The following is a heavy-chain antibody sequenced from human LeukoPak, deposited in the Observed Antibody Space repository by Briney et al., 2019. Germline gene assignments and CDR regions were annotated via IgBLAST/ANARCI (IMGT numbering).Heavy chain of an antibody. D-gene: IGHD5-18*01. Sequence: ASVKVSCKASGYTFTGYYMHWVRQAPGQGLEWMGRINPNSGGTNYAQKFQGRVTMTRDTSISTAYMKLSRLRSDDTAVYYCARDSGYSYGGNNWFDPWGQGTLVTVSS. J-gene: IGHJ5*02. CDR1: GYTFTGYY. CDR3: ARDSGYSYGGNNWFDP. V-gene: IGHV1-2*06. CDR2: INPNSGGT.